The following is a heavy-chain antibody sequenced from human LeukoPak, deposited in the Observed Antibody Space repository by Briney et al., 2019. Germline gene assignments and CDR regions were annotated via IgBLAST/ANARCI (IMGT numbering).Heavy chain of an antibody. CDR2: ICYSGTL. V-gene: IGHV4-59*11. CDR3: ARGEDYKSSLFDP. J-gene: IGHJ5*02. D-gene: IGHD6-13*01. Sequence: SDTLSLRCTVSGGSISGHYWNWLHPPPGKGLEWVGYICYSGTLKYHPPLHSRSTMSLDTSKDQLSLRLSSVTAADTGVCYCARGEDYKSSLFDPWGQGTLVTVSS. CDR1: GGSISGHY.